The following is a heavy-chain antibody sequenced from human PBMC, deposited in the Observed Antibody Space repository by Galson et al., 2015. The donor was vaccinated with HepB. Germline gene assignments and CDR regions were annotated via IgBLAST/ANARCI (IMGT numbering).Heavy chain of an antibody. D-gene: IGHD3-16*02. J-gene: IGHJ3*02. Sequence: QSGAEVKKPGESLRISCKVSGYSYTSYWINWVRQMPGKGLEWMGRIDPSDSHTNYRPTFQGHVTISIDKSVNTAYLQWSTLKASDTAMYYCAPSPPLGEVSSDAFDMWGQGTMVIVSS. CDR3: APSPPLGEVSSDAFDM. CDR2: IDPSDSHT. V-gene: IGHV5-10-1*01. CDR1: GYSYTSYW.